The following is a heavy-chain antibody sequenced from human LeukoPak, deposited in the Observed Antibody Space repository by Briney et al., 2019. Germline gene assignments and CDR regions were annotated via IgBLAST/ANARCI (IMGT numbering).Heavy chain of an antibody. Sequence: SQTLSLTCAVSGGSISSGSYYWSWIRQPPGKGLEWIGSIYYSGSTYYNPSLKSRVTISVDTSKNQFSLKLSSVTAADTAVYYCASLTTVVTPRFDYWGQGTLVTVSS. CDR2: IYYSGST. CDR3: ASLTTVVTPRFDY. D-gene: IGHD4-23*01. CDR1: GGSISSGSYY. J-gene: IGHJ4*02. V-gene: IGHV4-39*07.